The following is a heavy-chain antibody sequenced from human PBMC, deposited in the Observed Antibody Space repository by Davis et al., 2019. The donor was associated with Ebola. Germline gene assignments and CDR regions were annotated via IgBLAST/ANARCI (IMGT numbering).Heavy chain of an antibody. CDR2: IWYDGSND. V-gene: IGHV3-33*01. CDR1: GFSFSTYA. J-gene: IGHJ4*02. D-gene: IGHD3-22*01. CDR3: ARDVDYYDSSGYYYAFDY. Sequence: GESLKISCAASGFSFSTYAMHWVRQAPGKGLEWVAVIWYDGSNDSYGDSVKGRFTISRDNAKNSLYLQMNSLRAEDTAVYYCARDVDYYDSSGYYYAFDYWGQGTLVTVSS.